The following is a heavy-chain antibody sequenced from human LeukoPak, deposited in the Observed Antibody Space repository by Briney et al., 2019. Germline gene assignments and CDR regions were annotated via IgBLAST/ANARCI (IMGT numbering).Heavy chain of an antibody. D-gene: IGHD6-19*01. Sequence: SETLSLTCTVSGGSISSSSYYWGWIRQPPGKGLEWIGSIYYSGSTYYNPSLKSRVTISVDTSKNQFSLKLSSVTAADTAVYYCARDSKAVWFDPWGQGTLVTVSS. CDR1: GGSISSSSYY. CDR3: ARDSKAVWFDP. CDR2: IYYSGST. J-gene: IGHJ5*02. V-gene: IGHV4-39*07.